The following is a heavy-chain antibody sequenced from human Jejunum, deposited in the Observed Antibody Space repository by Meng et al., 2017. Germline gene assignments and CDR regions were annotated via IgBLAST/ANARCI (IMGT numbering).Heavy chain of an antibody. V-gene: IGHV3-48*03. J-gene: IGHJ4*01. CDR1: GFILSNYE. Sequence: GESLKISCAASGFILSNYEMSWVRQAPGKGLEWISYIHKSGGDIDYADSVKGRFTISRDNAKNTLYLQMNTLRVEDTAVYYCASLVVREEGECWGQGTRVTVSS. CDR2: IHKSGGDI. D-gene: IGHD3-10*01. CDR3: ASLVVREEGEC.